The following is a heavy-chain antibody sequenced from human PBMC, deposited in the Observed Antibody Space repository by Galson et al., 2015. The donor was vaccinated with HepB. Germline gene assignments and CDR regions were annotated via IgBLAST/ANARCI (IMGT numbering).Heavy chain of an antibody. V-gene: IGHV3-23*01. J-gene: IGHJ3*01. CDR3: AKEGATIFTPKPFDF. Sequence: SLRLSCAASGFIFTNYVMTWVRQAPGKGLEWVSSITGSGDNIYQADSVKGRFTISRDNSKSTLFLQVNSLRAEDTALYFCAKEGATIFTPKPFDFWGRGTMVTVSS. D-gene: IGHD3-3*01. CDR2: ITGSGDNI. CDR1: GFIFTNYV.